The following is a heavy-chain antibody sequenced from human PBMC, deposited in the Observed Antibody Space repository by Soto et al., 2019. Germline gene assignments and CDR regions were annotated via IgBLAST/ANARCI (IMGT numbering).Heavy chain of an antibody. CDR3: ARAGGCSYGFPFDY. Sequence: ASVKVSCKASGYTFTSSGIHWVRQAPGQRLEWMGWINTGNGYTKYSQKFQNRVTITRDTSASTAYIELSRLRSEDTSVYYCARAGGCSYGFPFDYWGQGTLVTVSS. CDR2: INTGNGYT. CDR1: GYTFTSSG. V-gene: IGHV1-3*04. D-gene: IGHD3-3*01. J-gene: IGHJ4*02.